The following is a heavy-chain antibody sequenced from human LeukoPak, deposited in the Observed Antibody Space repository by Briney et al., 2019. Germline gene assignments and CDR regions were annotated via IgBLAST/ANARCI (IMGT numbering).Heavy chain of an antibody. Sequence: SVTVSCKASGGTFSSYAISWVRQAPGQGLEGMGGIIPIFGTANYAQKFQGRVTITADESTSTAYMELSSLRSEDTAVYYCARDVEGSGSYLFQHWGQGTLVTVSS. D-gene: IGHD3-10*01. J-gene: IGHJ1*01. CDR3: ARDVEGSGSYLFQH. V-gene: IGHV1-69*13. CDR2: IIPIFGTA. CDR1: GGTFSSYA.